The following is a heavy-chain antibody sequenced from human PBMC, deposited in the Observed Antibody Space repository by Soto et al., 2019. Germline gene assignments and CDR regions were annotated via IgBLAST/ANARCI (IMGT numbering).Heavy chain of an antibody. J-gene: IGHJ4*02. CDR3: ARGGAPIDY. Sequence: QVQLVQTGAEVKKPGASVKVSCKTSGYTFTNFGLSWVRQAPGQGLEWMGSISAYNGNTNYAQNFQGRVTMTTDTSPSTAYMELGSLSSDAPAVYYCARGGAPIDYLGQGTLVNVSP. CDR1: GYTFTNFG. V-gene: IGHV1-18*01. D-gene: IGHD3-16*01. CDR2: ISAYNGNT.